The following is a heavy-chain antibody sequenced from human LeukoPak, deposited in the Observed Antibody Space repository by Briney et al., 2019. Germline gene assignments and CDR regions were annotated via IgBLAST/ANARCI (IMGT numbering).Heavy chain of an antibody. V-gene: IGHV4-34*01. D-gene: IGHD1-1*01. Sequence: SETLSLTCADYGGSFSGYYWSWIRQPPGKGLEWIGEINHSGSTNYNPSLKSRVTISVDTSKNQFSLKLSSVTAADTAVYYCATAGNWNDSDYYYYYGMDVWGQGTTVTVSS. CDR1: GGSFSGYY. CDR3: ATAGNWNDSDYYYYYGMDV. CDR2: INHSGST. J-gene: IGHJ6*02.